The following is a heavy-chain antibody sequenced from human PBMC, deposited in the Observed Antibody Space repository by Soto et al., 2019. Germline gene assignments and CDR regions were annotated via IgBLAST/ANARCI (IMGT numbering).Heavy chain of an antibody. CDR2: INTGNGKT. CDR1: GYAFTSYA. CDR3: PKEAAAACTVGDY. V-gene: IGHV1-3*04. Sequence: QVQLVQSGAEVEKPGASVKVSCKASGYAFTSYALHWVRQAPGQGLEWMGWINTGNGKTKYSQKFQGRVTITRDTSANTVYMEMSSLRSEDTAVYYSPKEAAAACTVGDYWGQGTLVTVSS. J-gene: IGHJ4*02. D-gene: IGHD6-13*01.